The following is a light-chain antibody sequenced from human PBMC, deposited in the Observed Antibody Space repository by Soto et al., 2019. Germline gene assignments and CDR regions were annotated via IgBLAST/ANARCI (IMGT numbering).Light chain of an antibody. J-gene: IGKJ1*01. Sequence: DIQMTQSPSTLSASVGDRVTITCRASQSISSWLAWYQQKPGKDPKLMIYDASSLQSGVPATFSGSGSGTEFTLTISSLQPDDFATYYCQQYNSYPCTFGQGTKVEIK. CDR3: QQYNSYPCT. V-gene: IGKV1-5*01. CDR1: QSISSW. CDR2: DAS.